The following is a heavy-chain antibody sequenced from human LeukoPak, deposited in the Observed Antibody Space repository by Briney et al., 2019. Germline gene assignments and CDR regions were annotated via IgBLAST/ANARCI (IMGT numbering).Heavy chain of an antibody. D-gene: IGHD5-12*01. J-gene: IGHJ4*02. CDR3: ARPAGYSGYDWFDY. CDR1: GFTFSDYY. CDR2: ISSSNSYT. Sequence: GGSLRLSCAASGFTFSDYYMSWIRQAPGKGLGWVSYISSSNSYTNYADSVKGRFTISRDNAKNSLYLQMSSLRAEDTAVYYCARPAGYSGYDWFDYWGQGTLVTVSS. V-gene: IGHV3-11*06.